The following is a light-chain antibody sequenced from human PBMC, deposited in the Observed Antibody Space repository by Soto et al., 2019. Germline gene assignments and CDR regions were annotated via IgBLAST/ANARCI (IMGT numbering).Light chain of an antibody. V-gene: IGKV3D-20*02. CDR2: GTS. J-gene: IGKJ3*01. Sequence: EIVLTQSPGTLSLSPGERATLSCRASESVTSNFLAWYQQKPGLAPRLLIYGTSSRATGIPARFSGSGSGTDFTLTISSLEPEDFAVYYCQQRGNWPQTFGPGTKVDI. CDR3: QQRGNWPQT. CDR1: ESVTSNF.